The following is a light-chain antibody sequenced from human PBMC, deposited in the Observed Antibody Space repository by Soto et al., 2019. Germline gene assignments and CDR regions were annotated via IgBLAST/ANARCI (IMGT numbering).Light chain of an antibody. V-gene: IGKV1-5*01. J-gene: IGKJ1*01. CDR2: DAS. CDR1: QTISTW. CDR3: QQYNNTNNPWM. Sequence: DIQVTQSPPTLSASVGDRVTITCRASQTISTWMAWYQHKPGKAPKLLVYDASTLQSGVASRFSGSGSGTEFTLIISGLQPDDYATYYCQQYNNTNNPWMFGQGTKVDIK.